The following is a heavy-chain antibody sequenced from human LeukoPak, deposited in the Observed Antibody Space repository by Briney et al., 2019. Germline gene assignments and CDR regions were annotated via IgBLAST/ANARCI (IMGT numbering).Heavy chain of an antibody. CDR2: ISYDGSNK. Sequence: PGRSLRLSCAASGFTFSSYAMHWVRQAPGKGLEWVAVISYDGSNKYYADSVKGRFTISRDNSKNTLYLQMNSLRAEDTAVYYCARSITIFGVGPGYWGQGTLVTVSS. D-gene: IGHD3-3*01. J-gene: IGHJ4*02. CDR3: ARSITIFGVGPGY. V-gene: IGHV3-30*04. CDR1: GFTFSSYA.